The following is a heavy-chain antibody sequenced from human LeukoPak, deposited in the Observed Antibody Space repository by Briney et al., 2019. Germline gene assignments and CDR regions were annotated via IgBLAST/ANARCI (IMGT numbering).Heavy chain of an antibody. Sequence: TGGSLRLSCAASGFTFNDYWISWVRQAPGKGLQWVANIENYGSETYYVDSVKGRFTISRDNAKNSLYLQMSSLGAEDTAVYYCARDLVAGFDYWGQGTLVTVSS. J-gene: IGHJ4*02. V-gene: IGHV3-7*01. CDR3: ARDLVAGFDY. CDR1: GFTFNDYW. CDR2: IENYGSET. D-gene: IGHD6-19*01.